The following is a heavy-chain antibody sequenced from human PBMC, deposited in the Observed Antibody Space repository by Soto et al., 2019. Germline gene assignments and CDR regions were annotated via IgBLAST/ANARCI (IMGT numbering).Heavy chain of an antibody. CDR1: GGSFSGSY. D-gene: IGHD3-9*01. CDR2: ITRTGGT. CDR3: AGLRGFEGKLLAAYGSVRGRLRLYYFDS. V-gene: IGHV4-34*01. J-gene: IGHJ4*02. Sequence: QVQLQQWGAGLLTPSETLSLTCAVYGGSFSGSYWSWIRQTPGEVLEWIGEITRTGGTNYSPSLRIRFTILSEPLKNQCSRSLYSVTAADTAVYFCAGLRGFEGKLLAAYGSVRGRLRLYYFDSWGQGTRVTVSS.